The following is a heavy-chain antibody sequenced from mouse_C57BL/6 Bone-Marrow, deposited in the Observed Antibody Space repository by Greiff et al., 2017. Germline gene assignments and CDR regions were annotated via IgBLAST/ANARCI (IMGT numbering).Heavy chain of an antibody. CDR2: IRNKAIGYTT. Sequence: EVHLVESGGGLVQPGGSLSLSCAASGFTFTDYYMSWVRQPPGKALEWLGFIRNKAIGYTTEYSASVKGRFTISRDNSQSILYLQMNALRAEDSATYYCARCYYGSSYWYFDVWGTGTTVTVSS. D-gene: IGHD1-1*01. J-gene: IGHJ1*03. V-gene: IGHV7-3*01. CDR3: ARCYYGSSYWYFDV. CDR1: GFTFTDYY.